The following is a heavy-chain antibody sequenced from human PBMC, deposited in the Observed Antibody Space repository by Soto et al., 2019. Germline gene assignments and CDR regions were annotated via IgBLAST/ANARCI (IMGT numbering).Heavy chain of an antibody. Sequence: QVQLQQWGAGLLKPSETLSLTCAVYGGSFSGYYWSWIRQPPGKGLEWIGEINHSGSTNYNPSLMSRVTISVDTSKNQFSLKLSSVTAADTAVYYCAGIGRGYCGYDSVRYWGQGTLVTVSS. D-gene: IGHD5-12*01. J-gene: IGHJ4*02. V-gene: IGHV4-34*01. CDR2: INHSGST. CDR3: AGIGRGYCGYDSVRY. CDR1: GGSFSGYY.